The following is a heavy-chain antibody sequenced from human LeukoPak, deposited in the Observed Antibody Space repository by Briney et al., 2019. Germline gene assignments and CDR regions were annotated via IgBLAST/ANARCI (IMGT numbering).Heavy chain of an antibody. D-gene: IGHD3-3*01. V-gene: IGHV3-23*01. CDR3: AKENDFWSGNFDY. CDR2: ISGSGGST. CDR1: GFTFSSYA. J-gene: IGHJ4*02. Sequence: GGSLRLSCAASGFTFSSYAMSWVRQAPGKGLERVSAISGSGGSTYYADSVKGRFTISRDNSKNTLYLQMNSRRAEDTAVYYCAKENDFWSGNFDYWGQGTLVTVSS.